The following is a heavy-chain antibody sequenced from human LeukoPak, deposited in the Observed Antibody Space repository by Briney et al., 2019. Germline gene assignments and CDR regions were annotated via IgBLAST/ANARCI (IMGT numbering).Heavy chain of an antibody. CDR3: ARLNYYDSSGYSRIMHFDY. J-gene: IGHJ4*02. Sequence: GESLKTSCKGSGYSFASYWIGWVRQMPGKGLECMGIIYPDDSNTRYSPSFQGQVTISADKSINTAYLQWSSLRASDTAMYYCARLNYYDSSGYSRIMHFDYWGQGTLVTVSS. CDR1: GYSFASYW. D-gene: IGHD3-22*01. V-gene: IGHV5-51*01. CDR2: IYPDDSNT.